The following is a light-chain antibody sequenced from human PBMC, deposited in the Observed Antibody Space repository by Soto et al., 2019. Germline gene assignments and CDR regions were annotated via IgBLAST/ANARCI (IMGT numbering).Light chain of an antibody. J-gene: IGKJ2*01. CDR1: QSVSSS. Sequence: IVMTQSPATLSVSPGERATLSCRASQSVSSSLAWYQQKPGQAPRLLIYGASTRATGIPDRFSGSGSGTEFTLTISSLQSEDFAVYYCQQYNNWPPVTFGQGTKLEMK. CDR2: GAS. V-gene: IGKV3-15*01. CDR3: QQYNNWPPVT.